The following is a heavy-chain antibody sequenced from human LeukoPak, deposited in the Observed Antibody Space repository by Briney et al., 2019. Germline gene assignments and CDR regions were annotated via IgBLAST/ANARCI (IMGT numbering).Heavy chain of an antibody. CDR3: ARDFRYDFWSGGAFDI. V-gene: IGHV4-30-2*01. D-gene: IGHD3-3*01. Sequence: SSETLSLTCTVSGGSISSGGYYWSWIRQPPGKGLEWIGYIYHSGSTYYNPSLKSRVTISVDRSKNQFSLKLSSVTAADTAVYYCARDFRYDFWSGGAFDIWGQGTMVTVSS. CDR2: IYHSGST. J-gene: IGHJ3*02. CDR1: GGSISSGGYY.